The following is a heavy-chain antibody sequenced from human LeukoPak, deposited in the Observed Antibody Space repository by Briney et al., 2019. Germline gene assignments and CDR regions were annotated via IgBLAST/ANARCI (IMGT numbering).Heavy chain of an antibody. V-gene: IGHV4-34*01. CDR3: ARGPTISGTGYFDY. Sequence: SETLSLTCAVYGESFNRYYWSWIRQSPGKGLEWIAEIDHRGDTNYNPSVKGRVIISIDTAKNQFSLKVKSVTATDTAVYYCARGPTISGTGYFDYWGQGTLVTVSS. J-gene: IGHJ4*03. D-gene: IGHD1-7*01. CDR1: GESFNRYY. CDR2: IDHRGDT.